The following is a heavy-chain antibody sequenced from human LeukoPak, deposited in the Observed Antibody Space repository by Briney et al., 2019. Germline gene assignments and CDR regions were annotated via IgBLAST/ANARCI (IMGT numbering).Heavy chain of an antibody. Sequence: SETLSLTCTVSGGSISSYYGNWIRQPPGKGLEWIGYIYYSGSTNYNPSLKSRVTISVDTSKNQFSLKLSSVTAADTAVYYRARGHSGRGGIDPWGQGTLVTVSS. D-gene: IGHD3-10*02. CDR3: ARGHSGRGGIDP. V-gene: IGHV4-59*01. CDR2: IYYSGST. CDR1: GGSISSYY. J-gene: IGHJ5*02.